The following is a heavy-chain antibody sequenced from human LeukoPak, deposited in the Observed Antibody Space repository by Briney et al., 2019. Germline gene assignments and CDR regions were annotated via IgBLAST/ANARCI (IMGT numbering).Heavy chain of an antibody. D-gene: IGHD3-22*01. CDR3: ARDASPYDSSGYYDAFDI. J-gene: IGHJ3*02. CDR2: IKRDGSEK. Sequence: GGSLRLSCAASGLTFSSYWMIWVRQAPGKGLEWVANIKRDGSEKYYVDSVKGRFTISRDNAKNSLYLQMNSLRVEDTAVYHCARDASPYDSSGYYDAFDIWGQGTMVTVSS. V-gene: IGHV3-7*01. CDR1: GLTFSSYW.